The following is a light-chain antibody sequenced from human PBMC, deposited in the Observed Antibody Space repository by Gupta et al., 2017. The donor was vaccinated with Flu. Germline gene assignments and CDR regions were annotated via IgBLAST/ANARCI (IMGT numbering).Light chain of an antibody. CDR3: VRDLCRGISV. CDR2: SKN. J-gene: IGLJ3*02. Sequence: QPVVTQEPSFSVSPGGTVTLTCGLSSGSVPTDYYPSWYQQTPGRAPRTLIYSKNTRSAGVPDRFSGSIRGNTAALTITGAQEDEESDYYCVRDLCRGISVFGGGTKLTVL. V-gene: IGLV8-61*01. CDR1: SGSVPTDYY.